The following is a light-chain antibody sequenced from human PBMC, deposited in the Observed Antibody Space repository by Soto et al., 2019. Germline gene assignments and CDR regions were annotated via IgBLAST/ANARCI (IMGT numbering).Light chain of an antibody. V-gene: IGKV3-11*02. CDR3: QQRSNWPPLT. Sequence: EIVVTQSPATLSLSPGERATLSCRTSQSVGSYLAWYQKKPGQAPRLLIYDASNRATGIPARFSGSGSGRDFSLTISSLEPEDFAVYYCQQRSNWPPLTFGGGIKVEMK. CDR2: DAS. CDR1: QSVGSY. J-gene: IGKJ4*01.